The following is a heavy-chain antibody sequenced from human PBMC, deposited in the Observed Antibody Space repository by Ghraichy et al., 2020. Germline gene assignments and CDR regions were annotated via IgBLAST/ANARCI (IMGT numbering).Heavy chain of an antibody. CDR3: ARSGYSSANSGYYYYYGMDV. V-gene: IGHV3-21*01. J-gene: IGHJ6*02. D-gene: IGHD6-25*01. Sequence: GGSLRLSCTVSGFTFNTYGMHWVRQAPGTGLEWVASISSSGSYIYYADSVKGRFTISRDAAKNSLFLQMNSLRAEDTAVYFCARSGYSSANSGYYYYYGMDVWGRGTSVTVSS. CDR1: GFTFNTYG. CDR2: ISSSGSYI.